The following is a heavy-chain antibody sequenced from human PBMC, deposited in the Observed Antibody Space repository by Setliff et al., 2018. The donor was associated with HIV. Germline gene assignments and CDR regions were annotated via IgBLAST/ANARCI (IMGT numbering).Heavy chain of an antibody. CDR1: GYTFTTYY. J-gene: IGHJ5*02. D-gene: IGHD6-19*01. CDR3: VRCYRSAWNSWFDA. V-gene: IGHV1-46*01. CDR2: LNPSEGTT. Sequence: AAVKVSCKASGYTFTTYYIHWVRQAPGQGLEWMGILNPSEGTTSFAQKFQGRVTMTRDTSTSTVYMDLSSLRADETAVYYCVRCYRSAWNSWFDAWGQGTRVTVS.